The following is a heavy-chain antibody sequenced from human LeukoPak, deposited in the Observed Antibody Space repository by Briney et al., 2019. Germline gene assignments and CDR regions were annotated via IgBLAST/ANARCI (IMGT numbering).Heavy chain of an antibody. D-gene: IGHD5-24*01. V-gene: IGHV3-48*01. CDR2: IGISSGNT. CDR3: ARDYKYAFDN. J-gene: IGHJ4*02. CDR1: GFRFSDYS. Sequence: PGGSLRLCCAASGFRFSDYSMNWVRQAPGKGLEWISYIGISSGNTNYADSVKGRFTISGDKAKNSLYLQMNSLRVEDTAVYYCARDYKYAFDNWGQGTLVTVSS.